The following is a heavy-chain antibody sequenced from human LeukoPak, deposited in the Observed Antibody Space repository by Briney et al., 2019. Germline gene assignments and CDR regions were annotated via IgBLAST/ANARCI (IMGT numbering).Heavy chain of an antibody. Sequence: PSETLSLTCTVSGASISSYDWSWIRQPPGKGLEWIGYIFHSGSTNYNPSLKSRVTISVDTSKNQLSLKLSSVTAADTAVYYCARGAPGGNDYGDYWGQGTLVTVSS. V-gene: IGHV4-59*01. CDR1: GASISSYD. CDR2: IFHSGST. J-gene: IGHJ4*02. CDR3: ARGAPGGNDYGDY.